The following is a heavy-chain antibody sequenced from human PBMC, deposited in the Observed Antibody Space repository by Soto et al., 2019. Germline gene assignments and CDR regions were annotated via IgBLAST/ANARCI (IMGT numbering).Heavy chain of an antibody. D-gene: IGHD6-19*01. Sequence: PVWSLRLSCSSSLFTFSSYSMEWVLHSPGKGLEWVSSISSSSSYIYYADSVKGRFTISRDNAKNSLYLQMNSLRAEDTAVYYCARDLAVAGHFDYWGQGTLVTVSS. J-gene: IGHJ4*02. CDR3: ARDLAVAGHFDY. CDR1: LFTFSSYS. V-gene: IGHV3-21*01. CDR2: ISSSSSYI.